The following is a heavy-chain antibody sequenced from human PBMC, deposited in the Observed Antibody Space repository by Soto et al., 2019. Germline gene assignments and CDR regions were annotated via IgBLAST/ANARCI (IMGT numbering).Heavy chain of an antibody. CDR1: GFSFTTYA. J-gene: IGHJ4*02. CDR2: ISGSGGTT. Sequence: EVQLQESGGGLVQPGGSLRLSCAASGFSFTTYAMGWVRQASGKGLEWVTGISGSGGTTYYADSVKGRFTISTDSFNNTLYLHMSSLRAEDTAFYLCAKEGLYDYGDFRGPGTLVTVSS. CDR3: AKEGLYDYGDF. D-gene: IGHD3-16*02. V-gene: IGHV3-23*01.